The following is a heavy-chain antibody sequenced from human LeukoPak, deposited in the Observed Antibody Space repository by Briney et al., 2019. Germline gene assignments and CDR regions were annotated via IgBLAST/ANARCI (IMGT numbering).Heavy chain of an antibody. Sequence: GGSLRLSCAASGFTFSSYGMHWVRQAPGKGLEYVSAINSNGDYTYYADAVKGRFTISRDNSKNTLFLQMGSLRVEDMALYYCARALSGGYYDYWGQGTLVTVSS. J-gene: IGHJ4*02. V-gene: IGHV3-64*02. CDR3: ARALSGGYYDY. CDR2: INSNGDYT. D-gene: IGHD3-22*01. CDR1: GFTFSSYG.